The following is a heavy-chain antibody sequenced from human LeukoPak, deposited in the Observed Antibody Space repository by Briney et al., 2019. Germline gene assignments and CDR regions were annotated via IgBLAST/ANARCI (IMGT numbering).Heavy chain of an antibody. V-gene: IGHV4-31*03. J-gene: IGHJ3*02. CDR2: IYYSGST. Sequence: SETLSLTCTVSGGSISSGGYYWSWIRQHPGKGLEWIGYIYYSGSTYYNPSLKSRVTISVDTSKNQFSLKLSSVTAADTAVYYCAREWGNWGSYDAFDIWGQGTMVTVSS. CDR3: AREWGNWGSYDAFDI. CDR1: GGSISSGGYY. D-gene: IGHD7-27*01.